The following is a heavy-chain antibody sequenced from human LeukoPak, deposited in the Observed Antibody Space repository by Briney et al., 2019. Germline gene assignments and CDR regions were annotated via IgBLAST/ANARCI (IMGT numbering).Heavy chain of an antibody. D-gene: IGHD3-22*01. CDR3: ARDSTYYYDSSGYYYFDY. CDR2: IIPIFGIA. Sequence: SVKVSCKASGGTFSSYAISWVRQAPGQGLEWMGRIIPIFGIANYAQKFQGRVTITADKPTSTAYMELSSLRSEDTAVYYCARDSTYYYDSSGYYYFDYWGQGTLVTVSS. J-gene: IGHJ4*02. CDR1: GGTFSSYA. V-gene: IGHV1-69*04.